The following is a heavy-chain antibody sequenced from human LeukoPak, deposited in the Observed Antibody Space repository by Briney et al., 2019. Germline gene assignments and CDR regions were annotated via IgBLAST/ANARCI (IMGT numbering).Heavy chain of an antibody. J-gene: IGHJ5*02. CDR3: ARVAVGGNWFDT. Sequence: GGSLRLSCATFGFTFNDYGMGWVRQAPGKGLEWVSGLNWNGSATTYADSVKGRFTISRDNTENSLYLQINSLRAEDTAFYYCARVAVGGNWFDTWGQGTLVTVSS. CDR1: GFTFNDYG. D-gene: IGHD6-19*01. CDR2: LNWNGSAT. V-gene: IGHV3-20*04.